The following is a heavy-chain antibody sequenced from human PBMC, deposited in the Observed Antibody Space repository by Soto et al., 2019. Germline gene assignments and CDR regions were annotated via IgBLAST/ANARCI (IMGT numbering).Heavy chain of an antibody. CDR3: SRWEVTNDAFDI. Sequence: SQTLSLTCAISGDSVSSNSAAWNWIRQSPSRGLEWLGRTYYRSKWYNDYAVSVKSRITINPDTSKNQFSLQLNSVNPEDTAVYYCSRWEVTNDAFDIWGQGTMVTVSS. J-gene: IGHJ3*02. D-gene: IGHD1-26*01. CDR2: TYYRSKWYN. V-gene: IGHV6-1*01. CDR1: GDSVSSNSAA.